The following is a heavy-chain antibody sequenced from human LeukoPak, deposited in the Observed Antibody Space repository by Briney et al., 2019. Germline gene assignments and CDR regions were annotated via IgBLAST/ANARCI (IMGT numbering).Heavy chain of an antibody. CDR1: GGTFSSYA. CDR3: AREFLWFGEFSLDY. CDR2: INPSGGST. J-gene: IGHJ4*02. V-gene: IGHV1-46*01. D-gene: IGHD3-10*01. Sequence: ASVKVSCKASGGTFSSYAISWVRQAPGQGLEWMGIINPSGGSTSYAQKFQGRVTMTRDTSTSTVYMELSSLRSEDTAVYYCAREFLWFGEFSLDYWGQGTLVTVSS.